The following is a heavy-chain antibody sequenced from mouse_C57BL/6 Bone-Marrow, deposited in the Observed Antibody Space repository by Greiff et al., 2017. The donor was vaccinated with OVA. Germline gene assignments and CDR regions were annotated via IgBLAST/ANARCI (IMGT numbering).Heavy chain of an antibody. J-gene: IGHJ4*01. CDR1: GYTFTSYW. CDR3: ARWDDVRAMDY. Sequence: VQLQQPGAELVRPGTSVKLSCKASGYTFTSYWMHWVKQRPGQGLEWIGVIDPSDSYTNYNQKFKGKATLTVDTSSSTAYMQLSSLTSEDSAVYYCARWDDVRAMDYWGQGTSVTVSS. D-gene: IGHD4-1*01. CDR2: IDPSDSYT. V-gene: IGHV1-59*01.